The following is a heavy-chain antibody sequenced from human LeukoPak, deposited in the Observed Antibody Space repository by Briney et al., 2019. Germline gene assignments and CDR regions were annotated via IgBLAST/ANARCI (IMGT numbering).Heavy chain of an antibody. Sequence: PSETLSLTCTVSGGSISSGGYYWSWLRQHPGKGLEWIGYIYYSDSTYYNPSLKSRVTISVDTSKNQFSLKLSSVTAADTAVSYCARAPLAAYYYDSSGYPFDYWGQGTLVTVSS. J-gene: IGHJ4*02. CDR3: ARAPLAAYYYDSSGYPFDY. CDR2: IYYSDST. D-gene: IGHD3-22*01. CDR1: GGSISSGGYY. V-gene: IGHV4-31*03.